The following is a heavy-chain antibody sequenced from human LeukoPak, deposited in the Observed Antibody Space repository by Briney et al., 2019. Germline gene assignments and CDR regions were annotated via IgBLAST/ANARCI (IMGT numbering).Heavy chain of an antibody. Sequence: PGGSLRLSCAASGFTVSSNYMSWVRQAPGKGLEWVSVIYSGGSTYYADSVKGRFTISRDNSKNTLYLQMNSLRAEDTAVYYCARDPAWGAIDYWGQGTLVTVSS. CDR3: ARDPAWGAIDY. J-gene: IGHJ4*02. V-gene: IGHV3-66*01. D-gene: IGHD7-27*01. CDR2: IYSGGST. CDR1: GFTVSSNY.